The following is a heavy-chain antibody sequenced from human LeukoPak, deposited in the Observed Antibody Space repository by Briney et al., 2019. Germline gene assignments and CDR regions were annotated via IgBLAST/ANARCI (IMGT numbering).Heavy chain of an antibody. CDR2: IYSGGST. CDR3: ARDQGVDTAMEHKYYYYGMDV. V-gene: IGHV3-53*01. J-gene: IGHJ6*02. CDR1: GFTVSSNY. Sequence: TGGSLRLSCAASGFTVSSNYMSWVRQAPGKGLEWVSVIYSGGSTYYADSVKGRFTISRDNSKNTLHLQMNSLRAEDTAVYYCARDQGVDTAMEHKYYYYGMDVWGQGTTVTVSS. D-gene: IGHD5-18*01.